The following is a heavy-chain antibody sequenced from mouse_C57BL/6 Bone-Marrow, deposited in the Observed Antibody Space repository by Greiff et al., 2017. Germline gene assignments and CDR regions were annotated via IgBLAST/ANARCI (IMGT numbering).Heavy chain of an antibody. CDR1: GYTFTSYW. D-gene: IGHD4-1*01. CDR2: IDPSDSYT. Sequence: VQLQQSGAELVKPGASVKLSCKASGYTFTSYWMQWVKQRPGQGLEWIGEIDPSDSYTNYNQKFKGKATLTVDTSSSTAYMQLSSLTSEDSAVYYCARWESYYAMDYWGQGTSVTVSS. J-gene: IGHJ4*01. V-gene: IGHV1-50*01. CDR3: ARWESYYAMDY.